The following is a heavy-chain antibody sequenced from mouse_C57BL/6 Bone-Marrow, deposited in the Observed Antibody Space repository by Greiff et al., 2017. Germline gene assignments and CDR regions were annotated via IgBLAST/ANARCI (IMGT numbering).Heavy chain of an antibody. D-gene: IGHD2-4*01. CDR2: INPSTGGT. CDR3: SRGPYDYDVDFDY. Sequence: EVQLQESGPELVKPGASVKISCKASGYSFTGYYMNWVKQSPEKSLEWIGEINPSTGGTTYNQKFKAKATLTVDKSSSTAYMQLKSLTSEDSAVYYCSRGPYDYDVDFDYWGQGTTLTVSS. V-gene: IGHV1-42*01. J-gene: IGHJ2*01. CDR1: GYSFTGYY.